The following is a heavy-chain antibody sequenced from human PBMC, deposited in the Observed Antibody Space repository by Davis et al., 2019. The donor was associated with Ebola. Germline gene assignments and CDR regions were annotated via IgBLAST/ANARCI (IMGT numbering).Heavy chain of an antibody. V-gene: IGHV5-51*01. CDR2: IYPGDSDT. D-gene: IGHD6-13*01. CDR3: ARPLTQSSTWSYFDY. CDR1: GYNIRDYW. Sequence: GGSLRLSCKGSGYNIRDYWIGWVRQMPGKGLEWMGIIYPGDSDTRYSPSFQGQVTISADKSISTAYLQWSSLKASDTAIYYCARPLTQSSTWSYFDYWGQGTLVTVSS. J-gene: IGHJ4*02.